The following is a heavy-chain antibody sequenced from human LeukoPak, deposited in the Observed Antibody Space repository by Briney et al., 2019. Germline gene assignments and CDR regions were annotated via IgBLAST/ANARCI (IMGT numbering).Heavy chain of an antibody. CDR1: GFTFSSYW. CDR3: ARAEGYSYANPFDY. V-gene: IGHV3-7*01. D-gene: IGHD5-18*01. Sequence: GGSLRLSCAASGFTFSSYWMSWVRQAPGKGLEWVANIKQDGSEKYYVDSVKGRFTISRDNAKNSLYLQMNSLRAEDTAVYYCARAEGYSYANPFDYWGQGTLVTVSS. J-gene: IGHJ4*02. CDR2: IKQDGSEK.